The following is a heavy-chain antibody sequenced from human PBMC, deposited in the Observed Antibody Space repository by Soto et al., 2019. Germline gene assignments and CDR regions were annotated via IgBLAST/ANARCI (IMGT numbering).Heavy chain of an antibody. CDR3: ARDYRRSGWYGPFDY. J-gene: IGHJ4*02. Sequence: EVQLVESGGGLVQPGGSLRLSCAASGFTVSSNCMSWVRQAPGKGLEWVSVIYSGGSTYYADSVKGRFTISRDNSKNTLYLQMNSLRAEDTAVYYCARDYRRSGWYGPFDYWGQGTLVTVSS. CDR2: IYSGGST. V-gene: IGHV3-66*01. CDR1: GFTVSSNC. D-gene: IGHD6-19*01.